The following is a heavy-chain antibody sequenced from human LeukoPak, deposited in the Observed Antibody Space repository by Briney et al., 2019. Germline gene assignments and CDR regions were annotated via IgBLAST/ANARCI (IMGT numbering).Heavy chain of an antibody. Sequence: GGFLRLSCAASGFTFSSYWMSWVRQAPGKGLEGVANIKQDGSEKYYVDSVKGRFTISRDNAKNSLYLQMNSLRAEDTAVYYCARKGSMVSGEFDYWGQGTLVTVSS. V-gene: IGHV3-7*01. CDR2: IKQDGSEK. J-gene: IGHJ4*02. CDR1: GFTFSSYW. D-gene: IGHD5-18*01. CDR3: ARKGSMVSGEFDY.